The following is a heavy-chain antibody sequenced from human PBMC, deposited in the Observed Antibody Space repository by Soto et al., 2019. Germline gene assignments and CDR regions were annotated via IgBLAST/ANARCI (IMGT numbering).Heavy chain of an antibody. CDR1: GGSISTYY. D-gene: IGHD1-1*01. J-gene: IGHJ4*02. Sequence: SSETLSLTCTVSGGSISTYYWTWIRQPPGKGLEWIGYVYYTGNTRYNPSLEGRVTISVDASRNEFSLRLSSVTAADTAVYYCARRRTRPEAFDHWGQGSPVTVSS. CDR2: VYYTGNT. CDR3: ARRRTRPEAFDH. V-gene: IGHV4-59*08.